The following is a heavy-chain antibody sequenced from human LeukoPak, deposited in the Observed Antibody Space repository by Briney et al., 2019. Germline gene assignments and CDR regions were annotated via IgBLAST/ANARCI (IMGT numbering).Heavy chain of an antibody. J-gene: IGHJ5*02. CDR2: ISGSGGST. CDR3: AGYCSSTSCLNGFDP. Sequence: GGSLRLSCAASGFTLSSYAMSWVRQAPGKGLEWVSAISGSGGSTYYADSVKGRFTISRDNSKNTLYLQMNSLRAEDTAVYYCAGYCSSTSCLNGFDPWGQGTLVTVSS. V-gene: IGHV3-23*01. CDR1: GFTLSSYA. D-gene: IGHD2-2*01.